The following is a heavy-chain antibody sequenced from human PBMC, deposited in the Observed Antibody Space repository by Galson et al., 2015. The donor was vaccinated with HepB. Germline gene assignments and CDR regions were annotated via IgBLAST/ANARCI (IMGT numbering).Heavy chain of an antibody. CDR3: TTEIEQWLDLSGDY. Sequence: SLRLSCAASGFTFSNAWMSWVRQAPGKGLEWVGRIKSKTDGGTTDYAAPVKGRFTISRDDSKNTLYLQMNSLKTEDTAVYYCTTEIEQWLDLSGDYWGQGTLVTVSS. CDR2: IKSKTDGGTT. CDR1: GFTFSNAW. D-gene: IGHD6-19*01. V-gene: IGHV3-15*01. J-gene: IGHJ4*02.